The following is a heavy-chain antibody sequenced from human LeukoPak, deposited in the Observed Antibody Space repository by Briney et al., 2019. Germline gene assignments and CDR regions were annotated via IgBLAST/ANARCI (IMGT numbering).Heavy chain of an antibody. V-gene: IGHV4-30-4*01. J-gene: IGHJ4*02. CDR3: ARVRGGVVDH. Sequence: PSETLSLTCTVSGGSISSGDYYWSWIRQPPGKGLEWIGYTYYSGNTYYNPSLKSRVTISLDTSKKQLSLKVSSVTAADTAVYYCARVRGGVVDHWGQGTLVTVSS. CDR1: GGSISSGDYY. D-gene: IGHD2-21*01. CDR2: TYYSGNT.